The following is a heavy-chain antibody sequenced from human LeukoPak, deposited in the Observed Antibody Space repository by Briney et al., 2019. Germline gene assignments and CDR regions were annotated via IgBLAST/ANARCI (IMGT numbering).Heavy chain of an antibody. J-gene: IGHJ4*02. D-gene: IGHD2-2*01. V-gene: IGHV4-4*07. Sequence: SETLSLTCTVSGGSISSYYWSWIRQPAGKGLEWIGRIYTSGSTNYNPSLKSRVTMSVDTSKNQFSLKLSSVTAADTAVYYCARGPLYCSSTSCYQNFDYWGQGTLVTVSS. CDR2: IYTSGST. CDR3: ARGPLYCSSTSCYQNFDY. CDR1: GGSISSYY.